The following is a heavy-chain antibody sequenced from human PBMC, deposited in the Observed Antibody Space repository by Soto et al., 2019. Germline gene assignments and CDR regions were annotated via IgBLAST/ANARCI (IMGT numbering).Heavy chain of an antibody. Sequence: GAPVKVSCKASGYTFTCYAMHLGRQAPRKRLEWKGWINAGNGNTKYSQKFQGRVTITRDTSASTAYMELSSLRSEDTAVYYCARARYNWNDPTYYYYYYYMDVWGKGTTVTVSS. V-gene: IGHV1-3*01. J-gene: IGHJ6*03. D-gene: IGHD1-1*01. CDR1: GYTFTCYA. CDR2: INAGNGNT. CDR3: ARARYNWNDPTYYYYYYYMDV.